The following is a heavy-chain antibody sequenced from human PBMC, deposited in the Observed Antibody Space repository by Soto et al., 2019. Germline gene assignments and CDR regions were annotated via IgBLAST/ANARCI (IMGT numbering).Heavy chain of an antibody. CDR1: GFTFSSYA. CDR2: ISSNGGST. CDR3: SVAAAGTFDY. V-gene: IGHV3-64D*08. J-gene: IGHJ4*02. Sequence: GGSLRLSCSASGFTFSSYAMHWVRQAPGKGLEYVSAISSNGGSTYYADSVKGRFTISRDNSKNTLYLQMSSLRAEDTAVYYCSVAAAGTFDYWGQGTLVTVSS. D-gene: IGHD6-13*01.